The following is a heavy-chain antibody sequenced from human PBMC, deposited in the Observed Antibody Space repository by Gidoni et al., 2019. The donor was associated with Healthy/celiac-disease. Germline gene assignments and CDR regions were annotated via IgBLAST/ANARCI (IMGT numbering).Heavy chain of an antibody. CDR3: ARAANIVVVPAWFDY. Sequence: QVQLVQSGAEVKKPWSSVKVSCKASGGTFSIYAISLVRHAPGQGLEWLGGIIPIFGTASYAQKFQGRVTITADESTSTAYMELSSLRSEDTAVYYGARAANIVVVPAWFDYWGQGTLVTVSS. V-gene: IGHV1-69*01. CDR2: IIPIFGTA. J-gene: IGHJ4*02. D-gene: IGHD2-2*01. CDR1: GGTFSIYA.